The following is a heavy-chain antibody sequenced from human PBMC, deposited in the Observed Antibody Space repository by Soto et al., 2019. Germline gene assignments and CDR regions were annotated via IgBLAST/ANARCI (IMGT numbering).Heavy chain of an antibody. CDR1: GFTFSSYS. V-gene: IGHV3-21*01. Sequence: EVQLVESGGGLVKPGGSLTLSCAASGFTFSSYSMNWVRQAPGKGLEWVSSISRSGTYIYYADSVKGRFTVSRDNVKNLLYLQMNSLRAEDTAIYYCAKGRASMDVWGQGTTVTVSS. CDR2: ISRSGTYI. CDR3: AKGRASMDV. J-gene: IGHJ6*02.